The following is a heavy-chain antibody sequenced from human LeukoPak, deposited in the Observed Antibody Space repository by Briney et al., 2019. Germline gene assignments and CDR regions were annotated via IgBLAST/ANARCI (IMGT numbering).Heavy chain of an antibody. J-gene: IGHJ5*02. Sequence: SETLSLTCTVSGGSISSSSYYWGWIRQPPGTGLEWIGSIYYSGSAYYNPSLKSRVTISVDTSKNQFSLKLSSVTAADTAVYYCARLSWSFGLDPWGQGTLVTVSS. CDR2: IYYSGSA. V-gene: IGHV4-39*07. CDR1: GGSISSSSYY. D-gene: IGHD3-16*01. CDR3: ARLSWSFGLDP.